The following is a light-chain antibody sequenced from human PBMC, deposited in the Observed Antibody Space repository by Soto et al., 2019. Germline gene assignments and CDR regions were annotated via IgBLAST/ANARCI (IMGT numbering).Light chain of an antibody. CDR2: DAS. V-gene: IGKV3-11*01. CDR3: QHRSNWPA. J-gene: IGKJ1*01. CDR1: QGIRNY. Sequence: EVVLTQSPATLSLSPGERATLSCRASQGIRNYLAWYQQKPGQAPRLLIYDASNRATGIPARFSGSGSGTDFPLTSSSLEPEDVAVYYCQHRSNWPAFGQGTKVEIK.